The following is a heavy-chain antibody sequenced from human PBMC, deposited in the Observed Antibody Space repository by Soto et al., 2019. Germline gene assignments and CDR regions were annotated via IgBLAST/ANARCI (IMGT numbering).Heavy chain of an antibody. CDR1: GGSISSGGYY. Sequence: QVQLQESGPGLVKPSPTLSLTCPVSGGSISSGGYYWSWIRQHPGKGREWIGYIYYSGSTYYNPSLKSRVTISVDTSKNQFSLKLSSVTAADTAVYYCARGVTMVRGVIHTPYFDYWGQGTLVTVSS. V-gene: IGHV4-31*03. J-gene: IGHJ4*02. CDR3: ARGVTMVRGVIHTPYFDY. CDR2: IYYSGST. D-gene: IGHD3-10*01.